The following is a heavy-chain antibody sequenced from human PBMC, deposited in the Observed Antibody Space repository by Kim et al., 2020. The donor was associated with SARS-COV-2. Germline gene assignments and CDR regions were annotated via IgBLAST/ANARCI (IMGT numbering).Heavy chain of an antibody. Sequence: ASVKVSCKASGYTFTSYYMHWVRQAPGQGLEWMGIINPSGGSTSYAQKFQGRVTMTRDTSTSTVYMELSSLRSEDTAVYYCAREQSSGWAVNPYYYYYGMDVWGQGTTVTVSS. D-gene: IGHD6-19*01. V-gene: IGHV1-46*01. CDR1: GYTFTSYY. CDR3: AREQSSGWAVNPYYYYYGMDV. J-gene: IGHJ6*02. CDR2: INPSGGST.